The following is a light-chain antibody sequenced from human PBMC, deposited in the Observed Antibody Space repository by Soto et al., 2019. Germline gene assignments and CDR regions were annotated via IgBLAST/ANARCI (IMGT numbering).Light chain of an antibody. V-gene: IGKV3-20*01. CDR1: QSVRSNY. Sequence: EIVLTQSPGTLSLSSGERATLSCRASQSVRSNYLAWYQQKPGQAPRLLIYCASSRATGIPDRFGGSGSGTHFTLTISRLEPEDFAVYYCQQYASSPLTFGGGTKVEIK. CDR3: QQYASSPLT. J-gene: IGKJ4*01. CDR2: CAS.